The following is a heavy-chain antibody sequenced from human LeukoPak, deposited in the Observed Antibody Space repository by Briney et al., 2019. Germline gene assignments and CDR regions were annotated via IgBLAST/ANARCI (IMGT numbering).Heavy chain of an antibody. CDR2: MYTSGST. Sequence: SETLSLTCTVSGGSISSYYWSWIRQPAGKGLEWIGHMYTSGSTNYNPSLKRRVTMSIDTSKNEFSLKMTSVTAADTAVYYCARRKTPVTSFDPWGQGTLVTVSS. J-gene: IGHJ5*02. D-gene: IGHD1-14*01. CDR1: GGSISSYY. CDR3: ARRKTPVTSFDP. V-gene: IGHV4-4*07.